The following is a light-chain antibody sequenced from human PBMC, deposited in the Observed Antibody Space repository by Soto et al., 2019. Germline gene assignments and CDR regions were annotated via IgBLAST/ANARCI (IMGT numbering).Light chain of an antibody. J-gene: IGKJ1*01. V-gene: IGKV3-15*01. CDR2: GAS. CDR1: QSARIY. Sequence: IEMTQSPATLSVSPGETVTLSCRASQSARIYLAWYQQKPGRTPRLLIQGASTRAPGVPARFSGSGSGTDFTLTISRLQSDDSAIYYCRQYNQWVWTFGQGTKREI. CDR3: RQYNQWVWT.